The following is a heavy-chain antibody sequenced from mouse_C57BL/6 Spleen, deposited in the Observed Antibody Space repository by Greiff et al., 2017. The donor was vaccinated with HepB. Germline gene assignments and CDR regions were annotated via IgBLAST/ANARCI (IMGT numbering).Heavy chain of an antibody. CDR1: GFTFSSYA. V-gene: IGHV5-4*01. J-gene: IGHJ3*01. Sequence: DVHLVESGGGLVKPGGSLKLSCAASGFTFSSYAMSWVRQTPEKRLEWVATISDGGSYTYYPDNVKGRFTISRDNAKNNLYLQMSHLKSEDTAMYYCARERRGAYWGQGTLVTVSA. CDR3: ARERRGAY. CDR2: ISDGGSYT.